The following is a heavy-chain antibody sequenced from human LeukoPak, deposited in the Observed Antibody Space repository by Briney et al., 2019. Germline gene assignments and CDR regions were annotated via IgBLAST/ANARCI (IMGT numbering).Heavy chain of an antibody. Sequence: GGSLGLSCAASGFTFSSYSMNWVRQAPGKGLEWVSSISSSSSYIYYADSVKGRFAISRDNAKNSLYLQMNSLRAEDTAVYYCARDCPALLGSSTSCPPIDYWGQGTLVTVSS. CDR2: ISSSSSYI. J-gene: IGHJ4*02. CDR1: GFTFSSYS. D-gene: IGHD2-2*01. CDR3: ARDCPALLGSSTSCPPIDY. V-gene: IGHV3-21*04.